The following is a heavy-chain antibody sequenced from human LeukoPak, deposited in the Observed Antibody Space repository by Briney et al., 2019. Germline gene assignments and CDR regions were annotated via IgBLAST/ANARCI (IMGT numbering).Heavy chain of an antibody. V-gene: IGHV4-4*07. CDR3: ARTIVVVPAAIYYGMDL. CDR1: GGSISSYY. Sequence: SETLSLTCTVSGGSISSYYWSWIRQPAGKGLEWIGRIYTSGSTNYKPSLKSRVTISLDTSKNQFSLKLSSVTAADTAMYYCARTIVVVPAAIYYGMDLWGQGTTVTVSS. CDR2: IYTSGST. J-gene: IGHJ6*02. D-gene: IGHD2-2*01.